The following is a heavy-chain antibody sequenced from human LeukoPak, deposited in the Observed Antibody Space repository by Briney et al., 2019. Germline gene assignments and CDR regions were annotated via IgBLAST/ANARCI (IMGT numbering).Heavy chain of an antibody. CDR2: ISGSGGST. V-gene: IGHV3-23*01. CDR3: AKASLRFLEWLVYFDY. J-gene: IGHJ4*02. Sequence: GGSLRLSCAASGFTFSSYAMSWVRQAPGKGLEWVSAISGSGGSTYYADSVKGRFTISRDNSKNTLYLQMNSLRAEDTAVYYCAKASLRFLEWLVYFDYWGQGTLVTVSS. CDR1: GFTFSSYA. D-gene: IGHD3-3*01.